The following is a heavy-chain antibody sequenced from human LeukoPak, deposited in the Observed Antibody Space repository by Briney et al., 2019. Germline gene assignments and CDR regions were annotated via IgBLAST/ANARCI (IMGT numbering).Heavy chain of an antibody. CDR2: INHSGST. D-gene: IGHD3-22*01. Sequence: SETLSLTCAVYGGSFSGYYWSWIRQRPGKGLEWIGEINHSGSTNYNPSLKSRVTISVDTSKNQFSLKLSSVTAADTAVYYCARGSTITMIVPGRGYDYWGQGTLVTVSS. V-gene: IGHV4-34*01. CDR1: GGSFSGYY. J-gene: IGHJ4*02. CDR3: ARGSTITMIVPGRGYDY.